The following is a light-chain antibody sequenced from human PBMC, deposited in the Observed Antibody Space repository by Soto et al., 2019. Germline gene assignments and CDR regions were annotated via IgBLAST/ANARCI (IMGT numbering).Light chain of an antibody. J-gene: IGKJ5*01. Sequence: EIVLTQSPVTLSLSPGERATLSCRASQSVTSGYLAWYQQQPNQAPRLLIYGASYRATGIPDRFFGSGSGTDFTLTINRLEPEDFAVYYCQQYANSPITFGQGTRLEI. V-gene: IGKV3-20*01. CDR3: QQYANSPIT. CDR2: GAS. CDR1: QSVTSGY.